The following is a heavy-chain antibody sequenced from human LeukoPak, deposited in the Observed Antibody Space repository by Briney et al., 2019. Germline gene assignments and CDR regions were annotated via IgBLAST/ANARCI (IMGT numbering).Heavy chain of an antibody. CDR3: ARMVVDVTRWFDP. CDR1: GDSMTSSRFS. Sequence: SQTLFLTCDVSGDSMTSSRFSWSWLRQPPGKGLEWIGYSYHGGSTHYNPSLQSRVTISVDRSKKQFSLNLNSVTAADTAVYYCARMVVDVTRWFDPWGQGTLVTVSS. D-gene: IGHD2-15*01. CDR2: SYHGGST. V-gene: IGHV4-30-2*01. J-gene: IGHJ5*02.